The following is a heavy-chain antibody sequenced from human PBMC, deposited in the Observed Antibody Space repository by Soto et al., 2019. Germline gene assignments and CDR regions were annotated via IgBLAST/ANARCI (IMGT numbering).Heavy chain of an antibody. J-gene: IGHJ5*02. V-gene: IGHV1-18*01. CDR2: ISAYNGNT. D-gene: IGHD3-16*01. CDR3: ARVSLKNPNGLNWFDP. CDR1: GYTFTSYG. Sequence: ASVKVSCKASGYTFTSYGISWVRQAPGQGLEWMGWISAYNGNTNYAQKLQGRVTMTTDTSTSTAYMELGSLRSDDTAVYYCARVSLKNPNGLNWFDPWGQGTLVTVSS.